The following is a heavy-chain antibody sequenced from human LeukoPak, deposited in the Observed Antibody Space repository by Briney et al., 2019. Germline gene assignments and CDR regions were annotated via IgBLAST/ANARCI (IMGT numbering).Heavy chain of an antibody. D-gene: IGHD3-10*01. J-gene: IGHJ4*02. CDR1: GFTFSDYY. CDR3: ARDPYYYASGN. CDR2: ISGNGGTI. V-gene: IGHV3-11*04. Sequence: GGSLRLSCAASGFTFSDYYMTWIRQAPGKGLEWVSYISGNGGTIYYADSVRGRFTVSRDNAKNSLYLQMNSLRVKDTAVYYCARDPYYYASGNWGQGTLVTVSS.